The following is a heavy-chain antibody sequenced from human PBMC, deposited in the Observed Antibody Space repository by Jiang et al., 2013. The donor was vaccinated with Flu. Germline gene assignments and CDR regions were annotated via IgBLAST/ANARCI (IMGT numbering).Heavy chain of an antibody. Sequence: SVKVPCKASGGTFSSYAISWVRQAPGQGLEWMGGIIPIFGTANYAQKFQGRVTITADESTSTAYMELSSLRSEDTAVYYCAWAGYYYDSSGSYYFDYWGQGTLVTVSS. CDR1: GGTFSSYA. CDR3: AWAGYYYDSSGSYYFDY. CDR2: IIPIFGTA. J-gene: IGHJ4*02. D-gene: IGHD3-22*01. V-gene: IGHV1-69*01.